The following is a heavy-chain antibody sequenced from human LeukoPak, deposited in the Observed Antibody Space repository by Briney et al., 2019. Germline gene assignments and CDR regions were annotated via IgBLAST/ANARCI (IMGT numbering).Heavy chain of an antibody. D-gene: IGHD2/OR15-2a*01. Sequence: GGSLRLSCAASGFSFSNYAMHWVRRAPGKGLEWVAVISFDGSNKYYADSVKGRFTISRDNSKSTLYLQINSLRAEDTAVYSCARGRYFSPYYFDYWGQGTLVTVSS. CDR2: ISFDGSNK. J-gene: IGHJ4*02. CDR3: ARGRYFSPYYFDY. CDR1: GFSFSNYA. V-gene: IGHV3-30-3*01.